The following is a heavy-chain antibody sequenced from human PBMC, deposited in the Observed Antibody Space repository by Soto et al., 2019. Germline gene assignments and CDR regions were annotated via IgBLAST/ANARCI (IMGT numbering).Heavy chain of an antibody. CDR2: ISSSGSLT. CDR1: GVTFSDYY. D-gene: IGHD5-18*01. J-gene: IGHJ4*02. CDR3: ASLRGYRADY. Sequence: VGSLRLSCTASGVTFSDYYMSWIRQAPGKGLEWVSYISSSGSLTYYADSVKGRFTISRDNAKNSLYLQMNSLRAEDTDVYYCASLRGYRADYWGQGTLVTVSS. V-gene: IGHV3-11*01.